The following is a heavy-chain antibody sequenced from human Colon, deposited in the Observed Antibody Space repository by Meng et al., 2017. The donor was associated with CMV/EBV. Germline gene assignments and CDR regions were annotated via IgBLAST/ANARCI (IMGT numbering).Heavy chain of an antibody. CDR2: ISANNGDT. J-gene: IGHJ6*02. D-gene: IGHD2-2*01. V-gene: IGHV1-18*01. CDR1: GYTFTSYG. CDR3: ARFLVVSAASKYYGMDV. Sequence: ASVKVSCKASGYTFTSYGISWMRQAPGQGLEWMGWISANNGDTNYAQKVQGRVTMTTDTSTNTAYLEVRSLRSDDTAVYYCARFLVVSAASKYYGMDVWGHGTTVTVSS.